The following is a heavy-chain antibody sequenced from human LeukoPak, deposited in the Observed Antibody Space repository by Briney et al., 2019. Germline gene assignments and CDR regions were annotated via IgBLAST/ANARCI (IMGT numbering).Heavy chain of an antibody. Sequence: SETLSLTCVVSGGSFSGYYWGWIRQPPGRGLEWIGCVYYSGSTNYNPSFKSRITISVDTSRNQFSLQLSSVTAADTAVYYCARIHRYCSGGACYVLDNWGQGTLVAVSS. CDR3: ARIHRYCSGGACYVLDN. CDR1: GGSFSGYY. D-gene: IGHD2-15*01. V-gene: IGHV4-59*01. J-gene: IGHJ4*02. CDR2: VYYSGST.